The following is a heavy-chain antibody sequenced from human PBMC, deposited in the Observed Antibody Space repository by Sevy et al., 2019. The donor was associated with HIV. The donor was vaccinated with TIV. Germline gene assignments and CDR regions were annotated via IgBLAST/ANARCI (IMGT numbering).Heavy chain of an antibody. D-gene: IGHD1-26*01. V-gene: IGHV3-23*01. CDR3: ARRSGSYGYYFDY. J-gene: IGHJ4*02. CDR1: GFTFVTYA. Sequence: GGSLRLSCEASGFTFVTYAMNWVRQAPGKGLEWVSGISGSGGSTYYADSVKGRFTISRDNSKNTLYLQMNSLRSEDTAVYYCARRSGSYGYYFDYWGQGTLVTVSS. CDR2: ISGSGGST.